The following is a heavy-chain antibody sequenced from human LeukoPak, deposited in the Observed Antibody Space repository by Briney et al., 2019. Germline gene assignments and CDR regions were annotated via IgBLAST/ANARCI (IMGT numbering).Heavy chain of an antibody. CDR3: AKSTRAVMAMMDV. Sequence: GGSLRLSCAASGVTFSNYSMNWVRQAPGKGLEWVSSISTRSTYIYYADSVKGRFTISRDNAKNSLFLQMNSLRAEDTAVYFCAKSTRAVMAMMDVWGKGTTVTVSS. CDR2: ISTRSTYI. D-gene: IGHD3-16*01. CDR1: GVTFSNYS. J-gene: IGHJ6*04. V-gene: IGHV3-21*01.